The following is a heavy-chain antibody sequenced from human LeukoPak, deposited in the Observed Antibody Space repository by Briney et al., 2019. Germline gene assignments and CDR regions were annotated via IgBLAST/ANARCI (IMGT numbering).Heavy chain of an antibody. Sequence: SETLSLTCGVSGGSISSTNWYSWVRQPPGQGLEWIGEISLSGLTNYNPSLKSRVTMSLDKSKNLLSLTLISVTAADTAVYYCSRESGAFSPFGYWGQGTLVTVTS. CDR3: SRESGAFSPFGY. CDR1: GGSISSTNW. D-gene: IGHD1-26*01. CDR2: ISLSGLT. J-gene: IGHJ4*02. V-gene: IGHV4-4*02.